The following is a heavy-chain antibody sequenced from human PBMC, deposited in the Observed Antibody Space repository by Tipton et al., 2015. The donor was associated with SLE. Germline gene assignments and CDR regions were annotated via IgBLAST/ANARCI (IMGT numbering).Heavy chain of an antibody. J-gene: IGHJ3*01. CDR1: GGSVNMNY. CDR3: ARGPTGNEAFDF. CDR2: ISYTGST. V-gene: IGHV4-59*02. Sequence: TLSLTCTVSGGSVNMNYWSWIRQPPGKGLEWIGYISYTGSTNDNPSLKSRVTMSVDTSKNQSSLNLSSVTAADTAVYYCARGPTGNEAFDFWGQGTMVTVSS. D-gene: IGHD1-1*01.